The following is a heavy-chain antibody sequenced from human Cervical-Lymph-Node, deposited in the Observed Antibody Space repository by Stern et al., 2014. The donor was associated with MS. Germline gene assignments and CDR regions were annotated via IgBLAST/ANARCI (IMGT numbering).Heavy chain of an antibody. CDR1: GYSLSDLS. CDR2: FEPEDGDT. D-gene: IGHD5-12*01. V-gene: IGHV1-24*01. J-gene: IGHJ3*02. CDR3: ATDKSGLDYYAFDI. Sequence: DQLVESGAEVKKPGASVKVSCRVSGYSLSDLSMHWVRQAPGKGLEWMGGFEPEDGDTIYAQKFQGRVTMTEDTSADTVFMELSSLRSEDTAVYYCATDKSGLDYYAFDIWGQGTMVTVSS.